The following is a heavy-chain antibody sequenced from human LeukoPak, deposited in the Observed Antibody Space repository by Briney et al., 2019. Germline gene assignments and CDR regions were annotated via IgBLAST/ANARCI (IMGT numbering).Heavy chain of an antibody. J-gene: IGHJ4*02. CDR1: GFTFSSYW. CDR2: INSDGSST. Sequence: GGSLRLSCAASGFTFSSYWMHWVRQAPGKGLVWVSRINSDGSSTSYADSVKGRFTISRDNAKNSLYLQMNSLRAEDTALYYCAKGFYDSSGYYQEPLDYWGLGTLVTVSS. V-gene: IGHV3-74*01. CDR3: AKGFYDSSGYYQEPLDY. D-gene: IGHD3-22*01.